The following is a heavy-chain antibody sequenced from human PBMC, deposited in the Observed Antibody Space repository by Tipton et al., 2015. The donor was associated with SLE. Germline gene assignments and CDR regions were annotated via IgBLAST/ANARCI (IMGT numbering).Heavy chain of an antibody. CDR2: IYYSGST. CDR1: GGSISSSSYY. Sequence: TLSLTCTVSGGSISSSSYYWGWIRQPPGKGLEWIGSIYYSGSTYYNPSLKSRVTISVDTSKNQFSLKLSSVTAADTAVYYCAHLPPDQGVIGDYWGQGTLVTVSS. CDR3: AHLPPDQGVIGDY. V-gene: IGHV4-39*07. D-gene: IGHD3-10*01. J-gene: IGHJ4*02.